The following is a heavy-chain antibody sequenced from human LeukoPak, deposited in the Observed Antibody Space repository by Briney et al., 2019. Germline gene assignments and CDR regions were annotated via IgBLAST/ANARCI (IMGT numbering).Heavy chain of an antibody. CDR2: ISSSSSYI. D-gene: IGHD2-15*01. J-gene: IGHJ3*02. Sequence: GGSLRLSCAASGFTFSSYSMNWVRQAPGKGLEWVSSISSSSSYIYYADSVKGRFTISRDNAKNSLYLQMNSLRAEDTAVYYCARVGILHAFDIWGQGTMVTVSS. CDR1: GFTFSSYS. V-gene: IGHV3-21*01. CDR3: ARVGILHAFDI.